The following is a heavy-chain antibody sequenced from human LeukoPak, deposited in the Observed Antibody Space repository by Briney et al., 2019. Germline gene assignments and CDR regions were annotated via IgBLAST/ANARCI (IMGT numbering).Heavy chain of an antibody. CDR2: ISAYNGNT. D-gene: IGHD2-2*03. J-gene: IGHJ4*02. Sequence: ASVKVSCKASGYTFTSYGISWVRQAPGQGLEWMGWISAYNGNTNYAQKPQGRVTMTTDTSTSTAYMELRSLRSDDTAVYYCARDRVGVDIVVVPAGEFDYWGQGTLVTVSS. CDR1: GYTFTSYG. V-gene: IGHV1-18*01. CDR3: ARDRVGVDIVVVPAGEFDY.